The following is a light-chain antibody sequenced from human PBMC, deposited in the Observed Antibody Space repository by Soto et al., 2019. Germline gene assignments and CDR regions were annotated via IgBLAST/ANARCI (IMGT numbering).Light chain of an antibody. CDR3: QQYYSTLYT. Sequence: DIVMTQSPDSLAVSLGERATINCKSSQSVLYSSSNKNFLAWYQQKPGQPPKLLIYWASTRESGVPDRFSGSGSGTDFTLTISSLQAEDVAVYHCQQYYSTLYTFGQGTRLEIK. CDR1: QSVLYSSSNKNF. J-gene: IGKJ2*01. CDR2: WAS. V-gene: IGKV4-1*01.